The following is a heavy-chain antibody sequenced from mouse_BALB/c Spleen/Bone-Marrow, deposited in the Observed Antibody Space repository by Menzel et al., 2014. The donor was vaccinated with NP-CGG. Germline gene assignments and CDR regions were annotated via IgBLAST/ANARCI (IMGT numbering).Heavy chain of an antibody. Sequence: VQLKESGPDLVKPGASVKISCKASGYSFTGYYMHWVKPSHGKSLEWIGRVNPNNGGTSYNQKFKGKAILTVDKSSSTAYMELRSLTSEDTAVYYCARNYGSSYPFAYWGQGTLVTVSA. D-gene: IGHD1-1*01. CDR1: GYSFTGYY. V-gene: IGHV1-18*01. CDR2: VNPNNGGT. CDR3: ARNYGSSYPFAY. J-gene: IGHJ3*01.